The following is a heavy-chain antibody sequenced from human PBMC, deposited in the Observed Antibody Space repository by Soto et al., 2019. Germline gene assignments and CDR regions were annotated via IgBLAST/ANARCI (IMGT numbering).Heavy chain of an antibody. CDR1: GGSISSYY. Sequence: SETLSLTCTVSGGSISSYYWSWIRQPPGKGLEWIGYIYYSGSTYYNPSLKSRVTISVDTSKNQFSLKLSSVTAADTAVYYCARDEGFVSRVYGSGSFQIGGAFDIWGQGTMVT. D-gene: IGHD3-10*01. J-gene: IGHJ3*02. CDR3: ARDEGFVSRVYGSGSFQIGGAFDI. V-gene: IGHV4-59*12. CDR2: IYYSGST.